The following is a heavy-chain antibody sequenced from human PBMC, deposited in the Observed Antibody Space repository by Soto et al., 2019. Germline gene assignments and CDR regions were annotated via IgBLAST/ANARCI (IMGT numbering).Heavy chain of an antibody. CDR2: IKQDGSEK. Sequence: EVQLVESGGGLVQPGGSLRLSCAASGFTFSSYWMSWVRQAPGKGLEWVANIKQDGSEKYYVDSVKGRFTISRDNAKNSLYLQMNSLRAEDTAVYYCARVMGESILPFDPWGQGTLVTVSS. J-gene: IGHJ5*02. CDR1: GFTFSSYW. V-gene: IGHV3-7*03. CDR3: ARVMGESILPFDP. D-gene: IGHD1-26*01.